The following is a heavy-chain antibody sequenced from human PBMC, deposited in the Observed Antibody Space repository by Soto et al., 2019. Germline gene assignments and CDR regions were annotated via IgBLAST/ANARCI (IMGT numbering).Heavy chain of an antibody. J-gene: IGHJ4*02. CDR2: IKSKRDSGTT. D-gene: IGHD6-13*01. Sequence: EVQLVESGGGLVRPGGSLRLSCGASGFPFNNAWMNWVRQAPGKGLEWVGRIKSKRDSGTTDYAAPVKGRFTISRDDSRNRVYLQMNSLKTEDTAVYYCATSVVVTGTVDYWGQGTLVTVSS. CDR1: GFPFNNAW. CDR3: ATSVVVTGTVDY. V-gene: IGHV3-15*07.